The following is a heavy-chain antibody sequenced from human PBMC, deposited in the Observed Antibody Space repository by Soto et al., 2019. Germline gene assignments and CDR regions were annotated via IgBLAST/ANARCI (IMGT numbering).Heavy chain of an antibody. CDR2: IIPILGIA. CDR1: GGTFSSYT. D-gene: IGHD1-1*01. V-gene: IGHV1-69*02. Sequence: SVKVSCKASGGTFSSYTISWVRQAPGQGLEWMGRIIPILGIANYAQHLQGRVSLTTDTSTSTAYMDLRSLRSDDTAVYYCARVQGITTLGLFSMYYYGRDVGGQGPRVTVS. J-gene: IGHJ6*02. CDR3: ARVQGITTLGLFSMYYYGRDV.